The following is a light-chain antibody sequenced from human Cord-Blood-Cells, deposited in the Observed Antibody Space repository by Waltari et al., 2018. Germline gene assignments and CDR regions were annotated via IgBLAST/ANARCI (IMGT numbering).Light chain of an antibody. CDR1: QSVSSY. Sequence: EIVLTQSPATLSLSPGERATLSCRASQSVSSYLAWYQQKPGQAPRLLIYDASNRATGIPARFSGSGYGKDFTLTISCLEPEDFAVYYCQQRSNWPLTFGGGTKVEI. J-gene: IGKJ4*01. CDR2: DAS. V-gene: IGKV3-11*01. CDR3: QQRSNWPLT.